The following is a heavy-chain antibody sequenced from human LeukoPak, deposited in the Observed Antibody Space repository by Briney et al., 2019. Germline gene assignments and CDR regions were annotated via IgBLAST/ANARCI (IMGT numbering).Heavy chain of an antibody. CDR1: GFTFSRYS. J-gene: IGHJ4*02. CDR3: TTPSSKYCSGGSCYPDY. Sequence: GGSLRLSCAASGFTFSRYSMNWVRQAPGKGLEWVGRIKSKTDGGTTDYAAPVKGRFTISRDDSKNTLYLQMNSLKTEDTAVYYCTTPSSKYCSGGSCYPDYWGQGTLVTVTS. D-gene: IGHD2-15*01. V-gene: IGHV3-15*01. CDR2: IKSKTDGGTT.